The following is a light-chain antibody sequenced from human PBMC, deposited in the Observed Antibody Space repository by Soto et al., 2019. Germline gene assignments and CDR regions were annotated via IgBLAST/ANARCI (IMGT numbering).Light chain of an antibody. V-gene: IGLV1-40*01. CDR1: SSNIGAGYD. J-gene: IGLJ2*01. CDR3: ESYDSSLRDVV. Sequence: QSVLTQPPSVSGAPGQKVTISCTGSSSNIGAGYDVRWYQQLPGAAPTLLIYGDNDRPSGVPDRFSGSKSGTSASLAITGLQAEDEADYYCESYDSSLRDVVFGGGTQLTVL. CDR2: GDN.